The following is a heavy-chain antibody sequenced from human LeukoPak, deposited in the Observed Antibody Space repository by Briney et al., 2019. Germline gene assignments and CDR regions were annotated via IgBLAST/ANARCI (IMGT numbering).Heavy chain of an antibody. D-gene: IGHD2-15*01. CDR2: SAST. CDR3: ARVPTICSGSSCYPQSIDY. Sequence: SASTNYNPSLKSRVTISVDTSKNQFSLKLSSVTAADTAVYYCARVPTICSGSSCYPQSIDYWGQGTLVTVSS. V-gene: IGHV4-59*01. J-gene: IGHJ4*02.